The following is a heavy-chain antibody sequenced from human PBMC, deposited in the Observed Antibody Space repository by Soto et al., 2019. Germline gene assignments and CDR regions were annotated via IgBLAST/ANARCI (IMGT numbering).Heavy chain of an antibody. J-gene: IGHJ3*02. D-gene: IGHD6-19*01. CDR1: GYTITNYA. CDR2: INAGYGNT. CDR3: ARSDITVAAAFNI. Sequence: QAQLVQSGAEVKKPGASFKVSCKASGYTITNYAIHWVRQAPGQGLEWMGWINAGYGNTKYSQNFQGRVTITWDTSARTADMELSSLRSEDTAVYFWARSDITVAAAFNIWGHGKTGTVS. V-gene: IGHV1-3*01.